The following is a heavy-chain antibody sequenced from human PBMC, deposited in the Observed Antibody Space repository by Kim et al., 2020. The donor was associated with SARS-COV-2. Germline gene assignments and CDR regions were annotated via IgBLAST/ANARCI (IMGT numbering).Heavy chain of an antibody. D-gene: IGHD3-10*01. V-gene: IGHV3-9*01. CDR3: AKEGTMDSFDY. CDR2: ISWNSGSI. Sequence: GGSLRLSCAASGFTFDDYAMHWVRQAPGKGLEWVSGISWNSGSIGSADSVKGRFTISRDNAKNSLYLQMNRLRAEDTALYYFAKEGTMDSFDYWGQGPL. J-gene: IGHJ4*02. CDR1: GFTFDDYA.